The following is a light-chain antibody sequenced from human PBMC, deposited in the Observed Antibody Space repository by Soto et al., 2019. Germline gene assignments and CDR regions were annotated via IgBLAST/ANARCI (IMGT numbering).Light chain of an antibody. J-gene: IGKJ4*01. CDR1: QSVSSN. Sequence: EIVMTQSPATVSVSPGERATLSCRASQSVSSNLAWYQQKPGQAPRLLMYDASTRATGIPARFSGSGSRTEFTLTISSLQSEDFAVYYCQQYNNWVTFGGGTKVEIK. V-gene: IGKV3-15*01. CDR2: DAS. CDR3: QQYNNWVT.